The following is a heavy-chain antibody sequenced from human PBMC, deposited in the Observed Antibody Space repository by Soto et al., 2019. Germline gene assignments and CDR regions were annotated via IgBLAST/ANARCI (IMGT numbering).Heavy chain of an antibody. CDR3: ARHDTTVTTASSGGHAFDI. J-gene: IGHJ3*02. D-gene: IGHD4-17*01. CDR1: GGSISSSSYY. CDR2: IYYSGRT. Sequence: QLQLQESGPGLVKPSETLSLTCTVSGGSISSSSYYWGWIRQPPGKGLERIGGIYYSGRTYYNPSLKSRVTISVDTSENQFSLKLSSVTAAATAVYYCARHDTTVTTASSGGHAFDIWGQGTMVTVSS. V-gene: IGHV4-39*01.